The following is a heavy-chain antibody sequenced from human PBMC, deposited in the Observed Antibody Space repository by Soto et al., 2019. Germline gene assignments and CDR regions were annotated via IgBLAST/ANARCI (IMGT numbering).Heavy chain of an antibody. CDR2: INHSGST. CDR1: GGSFSGYY. V-gene: IGHV4-34*01. J-gene: IGHJ5*02. CDR3: ARGKGYCSSTSCPDPSNPVYWFDP. D-gene: IGHD2-2*01. Sequence: PSETLSLTCAVYGGSFSGYYWSWIRQPPGKGLEWIGEINHSGSTNYNPSLKSRVTISVDTSKNQFSLKLSSVTAADTAVYYCARGKGYCSSTSCPDPSNPVYWFDPWGQGTLVTVSS.